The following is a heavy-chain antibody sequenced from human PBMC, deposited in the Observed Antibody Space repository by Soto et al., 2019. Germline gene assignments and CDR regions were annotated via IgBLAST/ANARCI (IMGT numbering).Heavy chain of an antibody. CDR2: INHSGST. J-gene: IGHJ6*02. Sequence: SETLSLTCAVYGGSFSGYYWSWIRQPPGKGLEWIGEINHSGSTNYNPSLKSRVTISVDTSKNQFSLKLSSVTAADTAVYYCARGQISSVWIYYGMDVWGQGTTVTVSS. CDR3: ARGQISSVWIYYGMDV. CDR1: GGSFSGYY. V-gene: IGHV4-34*01. D-gene: IGHD6-19*01.